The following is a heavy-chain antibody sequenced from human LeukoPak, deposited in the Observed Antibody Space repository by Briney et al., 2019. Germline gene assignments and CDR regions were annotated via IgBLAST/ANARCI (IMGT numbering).Heavy chain of an antibody. V-gene: IGHV3-9*01. CDR1: GFTFDDYA. J-gene: IGHJ3*02. D-gene: IGHD3-10*01. CDR2: ISWNSGSI. Sequence: GGSLRLSCAASGFTFDDYAMHWVRRAPGKGLEWVSGISWNSGSIGYADSVKGRFTISRDNAKNSLYLQMNSLRAEDTALYYCAKALGDYYYGSGIDAFHIWGQGTMVTVSS. CDR3: AKALGDYYYGSGIDAFHI.